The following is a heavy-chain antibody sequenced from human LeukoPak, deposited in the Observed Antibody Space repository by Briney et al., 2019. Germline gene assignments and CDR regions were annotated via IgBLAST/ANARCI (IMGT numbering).Heavy chain of an antibody. CDR3: AGPGIVGT. CDR2: IYYSGST. J-gene: IGHJ4*02. V-gene: IGHV4-59*08. D-gene: IGHD1-26*01. Sequence: SETLSLTCTVSGGSINSYYWSWIRQPPGKGLEWIGYIYYSGSTNYNPSLKSRVTISVDTSKNQFSLKLSSVTAADTAVYYCAGPGIVGTWGQGTLVTVSS. CDR1: GGSINSYY.